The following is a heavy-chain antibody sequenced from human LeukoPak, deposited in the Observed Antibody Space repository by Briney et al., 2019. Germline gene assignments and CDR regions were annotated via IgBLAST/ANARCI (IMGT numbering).Heavy chain of an antibody. V-gene: IGHV4-34*01. CDR1: GGSFSGYY. Sequence: SETLSLTCAVYGGSFSGYYWGWIRQPPGKGLEWIGRIYHSGDTYYNPSLKSRVTISVDTSKNQFSLNLSSVTAADTAVYYCARGEGGYSYGYYFDYWGQGTLVTVSS. CDR2: IYHSGDT. CDR3: ARGEGGYSYGYYFDY. J-gene: IGHJ4*02. D-gene: IGHD5-18*01.